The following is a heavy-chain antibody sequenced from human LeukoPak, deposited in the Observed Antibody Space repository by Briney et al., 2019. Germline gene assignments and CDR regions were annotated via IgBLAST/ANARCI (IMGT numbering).Heavy chain of an antibody. CDR1: GFTFSSYA. J-gene: IGHJ5*02. D-gene: IGHD6-13*01. V-gene: IGHV3-30-3*01. CDR3: ARDHDSSSWYNWFDP. CDR2: ISYDGSNK. Sequence: GGSLRLSCAASGFTFSSYAMHWVRQAPGKGLEWVAVISYDGSNKYYADSVKGRFTVSRDNSKNTLYLQMNSLGAEDTAVYYCARDHDSSSWYNWFDPWGQGTLVTVSS.